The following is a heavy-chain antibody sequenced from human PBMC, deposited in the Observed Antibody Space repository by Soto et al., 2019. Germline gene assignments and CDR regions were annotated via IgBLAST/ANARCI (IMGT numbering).Heavy chain of an antibody. V-gene: IGHV3-21*01. J-gene: IGHJ4*02. Sequence: GGSLRLSCAASGFTFSSYSMNWVRQAPGKGLEWVSSISSSSSYMYYADSVKGRFTISRDNAKNSLYLQMNSLRAEDTAVYFCARDQPGYSYGYELGYWGQGTLVTVSS. CDR1: GFTFSSYS. D-gene: IGHD5-18*01. CDR2: ISSSSSYM. CDR3: ARDQPGYSYGYELGY.